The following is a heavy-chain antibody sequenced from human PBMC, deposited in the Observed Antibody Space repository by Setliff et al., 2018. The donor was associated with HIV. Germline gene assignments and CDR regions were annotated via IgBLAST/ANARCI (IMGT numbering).Heavy chain of an antibody. V-gene: IGHV4-4*09. CDR1: GGSISSYY. CDR3: ARRIERSGYYRPFDY. J-gene: IGHJ4*02. Sequence: SETLSLTCTVSGGSISSYYWSWIRQPPGKGLEWIGYIYTSGITNYNPSLKSRVTISVDTSKNQFSLKVNSVTAADTAVYYRARRIERSGYYRPFDYWGQGTLVTASS. D-gene: IGHD3-22*01. CDR2: IYTSGIT.